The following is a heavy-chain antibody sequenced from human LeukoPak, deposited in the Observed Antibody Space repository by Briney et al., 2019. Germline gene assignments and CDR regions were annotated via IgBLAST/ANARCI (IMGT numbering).Heavy chain of an antibody. CDR3: ARAQRPHCSGGSCYSFILQH. Sequence: PGRSLRLSCAASGFTFSSYGMHWVRQAPGKGLEWVAVISYDGSNKYYADSVKGRFTISRDNSKNTLYLQMNSLRAEDTAVYYCARAQRPHCSGGSCYSFILQHWGQGTLVTVSS. V-gene: IGHV3-30*03. D-gene: IGHD2-15*01. CDR2: ISYDGSNK. J-gene: IGHJ1*01. CDR1: GFTFSSYG.